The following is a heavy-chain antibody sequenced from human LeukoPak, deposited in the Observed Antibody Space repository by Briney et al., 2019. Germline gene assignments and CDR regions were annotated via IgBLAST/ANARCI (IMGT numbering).Heavy chain of an antibody. V-gene: IGHV3-23*01. CDR1: GFTPSSYV. Sequence: RRCLRPSCGASGFTPSSYVMGWVRQPPGRGLEWVSGISASGNSRYYADSVKGRFTISRDNSKNTMFLQMNSLRAEDTAVDYCAQDRGATVTTFAYWGQGTLVTVSS. J-gene: IGHJ4*02. CDR3: AQDRGATVTTFAY. CDR2: ISASGNSR. D-gene: IGHD4-17*01.